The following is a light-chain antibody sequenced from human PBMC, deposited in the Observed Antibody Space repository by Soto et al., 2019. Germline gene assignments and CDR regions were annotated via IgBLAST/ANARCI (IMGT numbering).Light chain of an antibody. CDR3: TSYTSSSTLLV. Sequence: QSALTQPASVSGSPGQSITISCTGTSSDIGNYNYVSWYQQHPGKAPKLMIYEVSNRPSGVSNRFSGSKSGNTASLTISGLQAEDEADYYCTSYTSSSTLLVFGTGIKLTVL. CDR1: SSDIGNYNY. V-gene: IGLV2-14*01. CDR2: EVS. J-gene: IGLJ1*01.